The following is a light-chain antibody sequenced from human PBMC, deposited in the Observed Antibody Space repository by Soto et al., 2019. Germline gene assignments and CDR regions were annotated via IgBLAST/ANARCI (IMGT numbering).Light chain of an antibody. CDR3: QHSFITPST. CDR2: AAS. V-gene: IGKV1-39*01. Sequence: DIQMTQSPSSLSASVGDTVTITCRASQSISVHLNWYQQKPGKVPKLLIYAASNLHSGVPSRFSGSGSETDFALTISSLHPEDFATYYCQHSFITPSTFGQGTRLELK. J-gene: IGKJ2*01. CDR1: QSISVH.